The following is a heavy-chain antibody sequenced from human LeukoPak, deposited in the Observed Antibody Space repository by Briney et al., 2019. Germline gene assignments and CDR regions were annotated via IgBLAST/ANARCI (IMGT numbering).Heavy chain of an antibody. CDR1: GYTFTGYY. J-gene: IGHJ4*02. CDR2: INPNSGGT. CDR3: ARGPPSTPYYYDSSGYYPFDY. V-gene: IGHV1-2*06. D-gene: IGHD3-22*01. Sequence: ASVKVSCKASGYTFTGYYMHWVRQAPGQGLEWMGRINPNSGGTNYAQKFQGRVTMTRDTSISTAYMELSRLRSDDTALYYCARGPPSTPYYYDSSGYYPFDYWGQGTLVTVSS.